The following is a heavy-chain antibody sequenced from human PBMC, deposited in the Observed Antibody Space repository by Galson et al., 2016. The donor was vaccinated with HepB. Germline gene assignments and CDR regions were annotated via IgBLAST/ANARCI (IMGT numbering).Heavy chain of an antibody. J-gene: IGHJ4*02. CDR1: GGSISSYF. D-gene: IGHD2-21*02. CDR3: ARGVTGTPYFDF. V-gene: IGHV4-59*01. CDR2: VYTTGST. Sequence: SETLSLTCNISGGSISSYFWSWIRQPPGKGLEWIGYVYTTGSTNYSPSLKSRVTVSKDTSKNQFSLKLRSVTAADTAVYYCARGVTGTPYFDFWGQGALVTVSS.